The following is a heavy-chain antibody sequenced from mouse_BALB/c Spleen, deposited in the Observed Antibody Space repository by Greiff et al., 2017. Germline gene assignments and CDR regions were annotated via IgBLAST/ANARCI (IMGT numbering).Heavy chain of an antibody. D-gene: IGHD2-4*01. Sequence: QVQLKESGPGLVAPSQSLSITCTVSGFSLSRYSVHWVRQPPGKGLEWLGMIWGGGSTDYNSALKPRLSISKDNSKSQVFLKMNSLQTDDTAMYYCARESMITTRGRPWFAYWGQGTLVTVSA. CDR3: ARESMITTRGRPWFAY. CDR1: GFSLSRYS. V-gene: IGHV2-6-4*01. J-gene: IGHJ3*01. CDR2: IWGGGST.